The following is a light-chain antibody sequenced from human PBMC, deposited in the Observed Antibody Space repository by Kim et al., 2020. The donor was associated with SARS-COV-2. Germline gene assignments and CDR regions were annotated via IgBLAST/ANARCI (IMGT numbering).Light chain of an antibody. CDR2: HAF. CDR1: QSIGTD. Sequence: CPGERATLSGTASQSIGTDLAWDQQKPGQGPRLLIYHAFTRATGIPARISGSGSGTEFTLTSSSLQSEDCAVYYCQQYNDWPLTFGGGTKVDIK. J-gene: IGKJ4*01. V-gene: IGKV3D-15*01. CDR3: QQYNDWPLT.